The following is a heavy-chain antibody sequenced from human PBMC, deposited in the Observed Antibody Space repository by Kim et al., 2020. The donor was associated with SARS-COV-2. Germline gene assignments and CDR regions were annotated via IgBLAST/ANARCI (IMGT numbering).Heavy chain of an antibody. CDR1: GYTFTSYA. J-gene: IGHJ6*02. Sequence: ASVKVSCKASGYTFTSYAMNWVRQAPGQGLEWMGWINTNTGNPTYAQGFTGRFVFSLDTTVSTAYLQISSLKAEDTAVYYCARAGLYCSSTSCYIPRYYYGMGVWGQGTTVTVSS. D-gene: IGHD2-2*01. CDR2: INTNTGNP. V-gene: IGHV7-4-1*02. CDR3: ARAGLYCSSTSCYIPRYYYGMGV.